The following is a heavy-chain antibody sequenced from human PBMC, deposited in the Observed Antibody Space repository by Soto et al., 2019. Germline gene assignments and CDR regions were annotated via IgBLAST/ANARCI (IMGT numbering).Heavy chain of an antibody. J-gene: IGHJ4*02. Sequence: GASVKVSCKASGYTFTGYYMHWVRQAPGQGLEWMGWINPNSGGTNYAQKFQGWVTMTRDTSISTAYMELSRLRSDDTAVYYCARLGSYPTTYYFDYWGQGTLVTVSS. CDR1: GYTFTGYY. CDR3: ARLGSYPTTYYFDY. CDR2: INPNSGGT. D-gene: IGHD1-26*01. V-gene: IGHV1-2*04.